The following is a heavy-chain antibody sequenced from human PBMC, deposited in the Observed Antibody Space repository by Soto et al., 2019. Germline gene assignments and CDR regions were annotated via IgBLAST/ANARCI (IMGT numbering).Heavy chain of an antibody. D-gene: IGHD2-21*02. CDR1: DGSISSGDYY. CDR3: ARDLWGYCGTDCYPLDV. V-gene: IGHV4-30-4*01. Sequence: SEPLSLTCTVSDGSISSGDYYWSWIRQPPGKGLEWIGYIYYSGSTYYNPSLKSRVTISVDTSKSQLSLRLSSVTAADTAVYYCARDLWGYCGTDCYPLDVWAQGTTVPASS. J-gene: IGHJ6*02. CDR2: IYYSGST.